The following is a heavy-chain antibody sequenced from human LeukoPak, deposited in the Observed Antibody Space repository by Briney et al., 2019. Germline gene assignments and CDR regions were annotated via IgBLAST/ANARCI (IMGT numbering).Heavy chain of an antibody. CDR2: IIPIFGTA. J-gene: IGHJ3*02. V-gene: IGHV1-69*06. Sequence: SVKVSCKASGGTFSSYAISWVRQAPGQGLEWMGGIIPIFGTANYTQKFQGRVTITADKSTSTAYMELSSLRSEDAAVYYCSSDSSENDAFDIWGQGTMVTVSS. D-gene: IGHD3-22*01. CDR1: GGTFSSYA. CDR3: SSDSSENDAFDI.